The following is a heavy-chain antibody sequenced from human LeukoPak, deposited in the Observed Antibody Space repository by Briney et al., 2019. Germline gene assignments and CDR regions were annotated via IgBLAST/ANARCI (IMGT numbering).Heavy chain of an antibody. D-gene: IGHD3-22*01. CDR3: ARGPPHYDSSGNMLDY. CDR1: GFTFSSYA. V-gene: IGHV3-30*04. CDR2: ISYDGSNK. J-gene: IGHJ4*02. Sequence: GRSLRLSCAASGFTFSSYAMHWVRRAPGKGLEWVAVISYDGSNKYYADSVKGRFTISRDNSKNTLYLQMNSLRAEDTAVYYCARGPPHYDSSGNMLDYWGQGTLVTVSS.